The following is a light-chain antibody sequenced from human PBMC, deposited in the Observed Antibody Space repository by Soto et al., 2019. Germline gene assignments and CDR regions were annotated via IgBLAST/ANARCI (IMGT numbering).Light chain of an antibody. J-gene: IGLJ1*01. CDR2: EGS. CDR3: CSYVGSSTYV. CDR1: SSDVGNYNL. Sequence: QSVLTQPASVSGSPGQSITISCTGTSSDVGNYNLVSWYQQHPGKAPKLMIYEGSKRPSGVSNRFSGSESGNTASLTISILQAEDEADYYCCSYVGSSTYVFGTGTKVTVL. V-gene: IGLV2-23*01.